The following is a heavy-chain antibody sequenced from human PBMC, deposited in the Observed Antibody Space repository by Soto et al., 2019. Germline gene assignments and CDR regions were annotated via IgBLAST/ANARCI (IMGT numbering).Heavy chain of an antibody. D-gene: IGHD6-19*01. J-gene: IGHJ4*02. CDR3: AKDEQQWLVYPGMVLDY. CDR1: GFTFSSYA. V-gene: IGHV3-23*01. CDR2: ISGSGGST. Sequence: EVQLLESGGGLVQPGGSLRLSCAASGFTFSSYAMSWVRQAPGKGLEWVSAISGSGGSTYYADSVKGRFTISRDNSKNTLYLQMNSLRAEDTAVYYCAKDEQQWLVYPGMVLDYWGQGTLVTVSS.